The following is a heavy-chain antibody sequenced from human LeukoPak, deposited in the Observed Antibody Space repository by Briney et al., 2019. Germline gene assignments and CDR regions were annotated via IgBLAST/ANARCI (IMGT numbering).Heavy chain of an antibody. D-gene: IGHD5-24*01. J-gene: IGHJ4*02. CDR2: IIPIFGTA. CDR1: GGTFSSYA. Sequence: ASVKVSCKASGGTFSSYAIRWVRQAPGQGLEWMGGIIPIFGTANYAQKFQGRVTITADESTSTAYMELSSLRSEDTAVYYCARDQGDDYTPTRGQFDDWGQGTLVTVSS. V-gene: IGHV1-69*13. CDR3: ARDQGDDYTPTRGQFDD.